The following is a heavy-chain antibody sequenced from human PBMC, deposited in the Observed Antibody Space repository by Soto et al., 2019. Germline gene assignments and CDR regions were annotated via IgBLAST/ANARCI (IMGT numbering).Heavy chain of an antibody. Sequence: EVQLVESGGGLVKPGGSLRLSCAASGFTFSSYSMNWVRQAPGKGLEWVSSISSSSSYIYYADSVKGRFTISRDNAKNSLYLQMNSLRAEDTAVYYCASKLVGAGYFDSWGQGPLVTVSS. CDR3: ASKLVGAGYFDS. V-gene: IGHV3-21*01. CDR2: ISSSSSYI. J-gene: IGHJ4*02. CDR1: GFTFSSYS. D-gene: IGHD2-15*01.